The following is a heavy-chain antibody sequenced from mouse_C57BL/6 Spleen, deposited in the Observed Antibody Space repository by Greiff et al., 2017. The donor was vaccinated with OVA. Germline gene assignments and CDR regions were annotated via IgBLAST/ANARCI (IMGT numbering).Heavy chain of an antibody. Sequence: QVQLQQPGAELVMPGASVKLSCKASGYTFTSYWMHWVKQRPGQGLEWIGEIDPSDSYTNYNQKFKGKSTLTVDKSSSTAYMQLSSLTSEDSAVYYCARASSGGDYFDYWGQGTLVTVSA. CDR1: GYTFTSYW. D-gene: IGHD3-2*02. V-gene: IGHV1-69*01. J-gene: IGHJ3*01. CDR2: IDPSDSYT. CDR3: ARASSGGDYFDY.